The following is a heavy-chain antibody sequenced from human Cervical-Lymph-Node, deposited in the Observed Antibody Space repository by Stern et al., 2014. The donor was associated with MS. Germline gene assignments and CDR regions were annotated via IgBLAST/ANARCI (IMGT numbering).Heavy chain of an antibody. CDR1: GGSVGSDDYY. D-gene: IGHD2-21*02. J-gene: IGHJ4*02. CDR2: IFYSGTT. Sequence: QVQLVESGPGLVKPSETLSLTCSVSGGSVGSDDYYWNWIRQSPEKGLEWIGNIFYSGTTTLNPSLKRRVSMSLDIFKNQFSLTLTSVTAADTAIYYCARSAKSVLLTYWGQGKLVIVS. V-gene: IGHV4-61*08. CDR3: ARSAKSVLLTY.